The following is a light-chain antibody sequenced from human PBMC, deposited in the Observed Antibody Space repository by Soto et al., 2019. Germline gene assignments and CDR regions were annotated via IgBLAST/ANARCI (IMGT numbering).Light chain of an antibody. CDR3: QQYNSYAPWT. J-gene: IGKJ1*01. V-gene: IGKV1-5*01. CDR2: DAS. CDR1: QTVTNW. Sequence: DIQMTQSPSTLSASVGDRVTITCRASQTVTNWLAWYQQKPGKAPKLLIFDASSLQSGVPSRFSGSGSGTDFTLTINSLHPDDFATYYCQQYNSYAPWTFGQGTKVDIK.